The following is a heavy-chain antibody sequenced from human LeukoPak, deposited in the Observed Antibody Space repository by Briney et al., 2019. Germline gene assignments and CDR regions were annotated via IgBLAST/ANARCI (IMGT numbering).Heavy chain of an antibody. CDR2: ISSSSSYI. D-gene: IGHD1-26*01. CDR3: ARVRGGSYSLDY. J-gene: IGHJ4*02. Sequence: SGGSLRLSCAASGFTFSSYSMNWVRQAPGKGLEWVSSISSSSSYIYYADSVKGRFTISRDNAKHSLYLQMNSLRAEDTAVYYCARVRGGSYSLDYWGQGTLVTVSS. CDR1: GFTFSSYS. V-gene: IGHV3-21*01.